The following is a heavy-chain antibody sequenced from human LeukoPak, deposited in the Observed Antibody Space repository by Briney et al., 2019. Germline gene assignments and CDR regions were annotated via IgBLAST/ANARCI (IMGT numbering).Heavy chain of an antibody. J-gene: IGHJ4*02. CDR3: ARQIASAGTAGFDF. D-gene: IGHD6-13*01. Sequence: SETLSLTCTVSGGSISSYYWSWIRQPAGKGLEWVGRIYSTGSTNYNPSLKSRVAMSVDTSKNQFSLRLRSVTAADTAVYYCARQIASAGTAGFDFWGQGALVTVSS. CDR2: IYSTGST. V-gene: IGHV4-4*07. CDR1: GGSISSYY.